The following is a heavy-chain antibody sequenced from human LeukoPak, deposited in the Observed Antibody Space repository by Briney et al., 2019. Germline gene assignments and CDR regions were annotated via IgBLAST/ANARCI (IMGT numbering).Heavy chain of an antibody. J-gene: IGHJ4*02. CDR2: INHSGST. CDR1: GGSFSGYY. CDR3: ARGWRRGSGWFYDY. Sequence: SETLSLTCAVYGGSFSGYYWSWIRQPPGKGLEWIGEINHSGSTNYNPSLKSRVTISVDTSKNQFSLKLSSVTAADTAVYYCARGWRRGSGWFYDYWGQGTLVSVSS. V-gene: IGHV4-34*01. D-gene: IGHD6-19*01.